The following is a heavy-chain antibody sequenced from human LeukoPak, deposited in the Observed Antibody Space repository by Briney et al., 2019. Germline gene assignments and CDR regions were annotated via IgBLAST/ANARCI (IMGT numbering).Heavy chain of an antibody. J-gene: IGHJ3*01. D-gene: IGHD3-22*01. CDR2: IKQDGSEK. CDR1: GFTFSNSW. V-gene: IGHV3-7*03. Sequence: GGSLRLSCAVSGFTFSNSWMNWVRRAPGKGLEWVADIKQDGSEKYYVDSVKGRFTISRDNAKNSLYLQMNSLRAEDTAVYYCARGDYFDRAFDVWGQGTTVTVSS. CDR3: ARGDYFDRAFDV.